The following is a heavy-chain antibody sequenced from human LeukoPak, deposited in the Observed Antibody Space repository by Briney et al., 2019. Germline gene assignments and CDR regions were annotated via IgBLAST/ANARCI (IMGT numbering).Heavy chain of an antibody. CDR2: MNQEGSEK. CDR1: GFTFSTHW. J-gene: IGHJ4*01. D-gene: IGHD3-16*02. CDR3: ARRYMATSAEDFDY. Sequence: GGSLRLSCAVSGFTFSTHWMTWVRQAPGKGLEWVANMNQEGSEKYYVDSVRGRFTISRDNAKNSLYLQMNSLRAEDTAVYYCARRYMATSAEDFDYWGQGTLVTVSS. V-gene: IGHV3-7*01.